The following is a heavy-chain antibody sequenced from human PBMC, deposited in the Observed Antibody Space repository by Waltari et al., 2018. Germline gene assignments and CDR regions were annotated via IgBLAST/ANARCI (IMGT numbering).Heavy chain of an antibody. V-gene: IGHV3-15*01. Sequence: EVQLVESGGGLVKPGGSLRLSCAASGFTFSNAWMSWVRQAPGKGLAWVGRIKSKTDGGTTDYDAPMKGRFTIARDDSKNTLYLQMNSLKTADTVVYYCTTDLGNCSSTSCYEKDAFDIWGQGTMVTVSS. CDR3: TTDLGNCSSTSCYEKDAFDI. D-gene: IGHD2-2*01. CDR1: GFTFSNAW. J-gene: IGHJ3*02. CDR2: IKSKTDGGTT.